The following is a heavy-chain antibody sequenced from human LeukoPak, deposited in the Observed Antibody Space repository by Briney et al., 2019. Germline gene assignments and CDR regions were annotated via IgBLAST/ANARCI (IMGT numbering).Heavy chain of an antibody. CDR1: GYTFTSYA. J-gene: IGHJ4*02. D-gene: IGHD6-13*01. CDR2: INAGNGNT. Sequence: ASVEVSCEASGYTFTSYAMHWVRQAPGQRLEWMGWINAGNGNTKYSQKFQGRVTMTRDTSTNTVYMELSSLRSEDTAVYYCARDGSSRIAATSWGQGTLVTVSS. CDR3: ARDGSSRIAATS. V-gene: IGHV1-3*01.